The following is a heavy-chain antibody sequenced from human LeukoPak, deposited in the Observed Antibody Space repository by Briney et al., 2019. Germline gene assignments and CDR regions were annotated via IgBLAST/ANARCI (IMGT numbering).Heavy chain of an antibody. J-gene: IGHJ3*02. D-gene: IGHD3-22*01. CDR3: ASPNYYDSSDAFDI. Sequence: ASVKVSCKASGYTFTGYYMHWVRQAPGQGLEWMGRINPNSGGTNYAQKFQGRVTTTRDTSISTAYMELSRLRSDDTAVYYCASPNYYDSSDAFDIWGQGTMVTVSS. CDR2: INPNSGGT. CDR1: GYTFTGYY. V-gene: IGHV1-2*06.